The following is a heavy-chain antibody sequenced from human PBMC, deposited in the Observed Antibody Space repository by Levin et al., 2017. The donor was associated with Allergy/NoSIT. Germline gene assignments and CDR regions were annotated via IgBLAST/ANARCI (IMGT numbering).Heavy chain of an antibody. V-gene: IGHV3-23*01. CDR3: AKDPHYDSSGYSDDYFDY. D-gene: IGHD3-22*01. CDR1: GFTFSSYA. J-gene: IGHJ4*02. CDR2: ISGSGGST. Sequence: GGSLRLSCAASGFTFSSYAMSWVRQAPGKGLEWVSAISGSGGSTYYADSVKGRFTISRDNSKNTLYLQMNSLRAEDTAVYYCAKDPHYDSSGYSDDYFDYWGQGTLVTVSS.